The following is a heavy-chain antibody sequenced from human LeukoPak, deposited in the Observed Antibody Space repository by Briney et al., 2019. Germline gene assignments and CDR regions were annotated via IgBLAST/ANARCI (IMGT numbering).Heavy chain of an antibody. CDR1: GFTFDDYA. J-gene: IGHJ5*02. CDR3: AKGGSSGWYNWFDP. Sequence: GRSLRLSCAASGFTFDDYAMHWVRQAPGKGLEWVSGISWNSGSIGYADSVKGRFTISRDNAKNSLYLQMNSLRAEDTALYYCAKGGSSGWYNWFDPWGQGTLVTVSS. V-gene: IGHV3-9*01. CDR2: ISWNSGSI. D-gene: IGHD6-19*01.